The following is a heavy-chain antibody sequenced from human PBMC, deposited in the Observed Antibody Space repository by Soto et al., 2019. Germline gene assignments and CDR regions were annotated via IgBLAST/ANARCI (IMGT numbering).Heavy chain of an antibody. CDR3: ARAGDGESDGAFDI. Sequence: SETLSLTCAVYGGSFSGYYWSWIRQPPGKGLEWIGEINHSGSTNYNPSLKSRVTISVDTSKNQFSLKLSSVSAVDTAVYYCARAGDGESDGAFDIWGQGRRVT. D-gene: IGHD4-17*01. J-gene: IGHJ3*02. CDR2: INHSGST. V-gene: IGHV4-34*01. CDR1: GGSFSGYY.